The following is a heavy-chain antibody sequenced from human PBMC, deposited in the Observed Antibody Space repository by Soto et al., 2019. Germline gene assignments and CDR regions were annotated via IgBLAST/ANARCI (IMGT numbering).Heavy chain of an antibody. Sequence: GGSLRLSCAASGFTFSSYAMSWVRQAPGKGLEWVSAISGSGGSTYYADSVKGRFTISRDNSKNTLYLQMNSLRAEDTAVYYCAKDPRRFGGVIVRASWGQGTLVTVSS. V-gene: IGHV3-23*01. CDR1: GFTFSSYA. D-gene: IGHD3-16*02. CDR3: AKDPRRFGGVIVRAS. J-gene: IGHJ4*02. CDR2: ISGSGGST.